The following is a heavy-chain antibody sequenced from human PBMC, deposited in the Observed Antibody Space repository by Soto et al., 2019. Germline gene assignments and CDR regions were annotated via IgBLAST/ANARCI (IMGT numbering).Heavy chain of an antibody. Sequence: EVQLLESGGGLVQPGGSLRLSCAASGFTFSTFDMTWVCQAPGKGLEWVSLIRGVAGSTHYPDSVKGRFTISKDTSNNVLYLEMNSLRADDTAVYFCVKGAWLDYWGQGNMVTVSS. J-gene: IGHJ4*02. V-gene: IGHV3-23*01. CDR3: VKGAWLDY. CDR2: IRGVAGST. CDR1: GFTFSTFD.